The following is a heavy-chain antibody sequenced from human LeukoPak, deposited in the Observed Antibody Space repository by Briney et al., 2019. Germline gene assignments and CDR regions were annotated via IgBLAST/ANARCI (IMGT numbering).Heavy chain of an antibody. CDR3: ARPMNYYDSSGEDYFDY. V-gene: IGHV3-21*01. CDR2: ISSSSSYI. J-gene: IGHJ4*02. D-gene: IGHD3-22*01. Sequence: GGSLRLSCAASGFTFSSYSMNWVRQAPGKGLERVSSISSSSSYIYYADSVKGRFTISRDNAKNSLYLQMNSLRAEDTAVYYCARPMNYYDSSGEDYFDYWGQGTLVTVSS. CDR1: GFTFSSYS.